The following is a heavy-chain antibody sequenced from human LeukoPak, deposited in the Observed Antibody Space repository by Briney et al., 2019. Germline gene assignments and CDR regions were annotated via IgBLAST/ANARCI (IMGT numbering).Heavy chain of an antibody. V-gene: IGHV3-53*01. D-gene: IGHD2-15*01. CDR2: IYSSDNT. Sequence: GGSLRLSCAASGSTVSSKYMSWVRQAPGKGLEWVSVIYSSDNTYYADSVRGRFTISRDSSKNTLYLQMNSLRAEDTAIYYCARWCEGCRPDIDSWGQGTLVTVSS. CDR1: GSTVSSKY. J-gene: IGHJ4*02. CDR3: ARWCEGCRPDIDS.